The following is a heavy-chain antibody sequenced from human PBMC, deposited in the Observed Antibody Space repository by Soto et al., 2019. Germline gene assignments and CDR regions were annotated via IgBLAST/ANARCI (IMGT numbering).Heavy chain of an antibody. J-gene: IGHJ3*01. CDR3: AKGEGTARNAFDV. V-gene: IGHV3-23*01. CDR1: GFSFSIYV. Sequence: DVQVLESGGDLVQPGGSLRLSCTASGFSFSIYVMTWVRQAPGKGLEWVSAVSGSSGSTYYADSVKGRFSISRDNSKNTLNLQMNSLRVDDTAVYDCAKGEGTARNAFDVWGHGTMGSVCS. D-gene: IGHD3-10*01. CDR2: VSGSSGST.